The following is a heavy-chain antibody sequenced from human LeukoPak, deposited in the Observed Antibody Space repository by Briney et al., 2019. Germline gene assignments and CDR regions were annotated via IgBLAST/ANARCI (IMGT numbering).Heavy chain of an antibody. Sequence: PGGSLRLSCAASGFTFSSYAMSWVRQAPGKGLEWVSAISGSGGSTYYADSVKGRFTISRDNSKDTLYLQMNSLRAEDTAVYYCAKDLMFDTMVRGVIAISDAFDIWGQGTMVTVSS. CDR1: GFTFSSYA. J-gene: IGHJ3*02. D-gene: IGHD3-10*01. V-gene: IGHV3-23*01. CDR2: ISGSGGST. CDR3: AKDLMFDTMVRGVIAISDAFDI.